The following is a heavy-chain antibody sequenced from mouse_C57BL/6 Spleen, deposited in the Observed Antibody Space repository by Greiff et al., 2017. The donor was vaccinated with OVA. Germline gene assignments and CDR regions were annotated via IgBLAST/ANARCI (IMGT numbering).Heavy chain of an antibody. CDR1: GFTFSSYA. CDR3: ARSYYGSSSTYWYFEV. J-gene: IGHJ1*03. V-gene: IGHV5-4*03. CDR2: ISDGGSYT. Sequence: DVKLVESGGGLVKPGGSLKLSCAASGFTFSSYAMSWVRQTPEKRLEWVATISDGGSYTYYPDNVKGRFTISRDNAKNNLYLQMSHLKSEDTAMYYCARSYYGSSSTYWYFEVWGTGTTVTVSS. D-gene: IGHD1-1*01.